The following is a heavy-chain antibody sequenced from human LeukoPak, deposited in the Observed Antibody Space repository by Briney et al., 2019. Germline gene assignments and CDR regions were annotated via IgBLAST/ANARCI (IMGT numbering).Heavy chain of an antibody. V-gene: IGHV4-31*03. D-gene: IGHD5-18*01. J-gene: IGHJ5*01. CDR1: GDSMNSFTYF. CDR3: ARGGRGYSYGLDS. Sequence: PSETLSLTCTVSGDSMNSFTYFWTWIRRHPGKGLEWIGYVFYSGGTYLNPSLKRRLTMSSDTPNNQFSLHLTSVTAADTAVYYCARGGRGYSYGLDSWGQGIPVTVSS. CDR2: VFYSGGT.